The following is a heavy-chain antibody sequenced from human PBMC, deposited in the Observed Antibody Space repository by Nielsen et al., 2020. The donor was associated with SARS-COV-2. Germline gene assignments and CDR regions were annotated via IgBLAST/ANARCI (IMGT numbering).Heavy chain of an antibody. Sequence: GESLKISCAASGFTFSSYSMNWVRQAPGKGLEWVSSISSSSSYIYYADSVKGRFTISRDNAKNSLYLQMNSLRAEDTAVYYCARDRVGIAARLGYCSGGSCELVYYYYMDVWGKGTTVTVSS. V-gene: IGHV3-21*01. D-gene: IGHD2-15*01. CDR2: ISSSSSYI. CDR1: GFTFSSYS. CDR3: ARDRVGIAARLGYCSGGSCELVYYYYMDV. J-gene: IGHJ6*03.